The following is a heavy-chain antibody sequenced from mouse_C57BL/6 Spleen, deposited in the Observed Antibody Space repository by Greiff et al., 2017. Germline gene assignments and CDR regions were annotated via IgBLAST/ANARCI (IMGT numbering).Heavy chain of an antibody. CDR2: IYPSDSET. CDR1: GYTFTSYW. D-gene: IGHD2-5*01. Sequence: QVQLQQPGAELVRPGSSVKLSCKASGYTFTSYWMDWVKQRPGQGLEWIGNIYPSDSETHYNQKFKDKATLTVDKSSSTAYMQLSSLTSEDSAVYYCARRPNSNYGWAMDYWGQGTSVTVSS. J-gene: IGHJ4*01. CDR3: ARRPNSNYGWAMDY. V-gene: IGHV1-61*01.